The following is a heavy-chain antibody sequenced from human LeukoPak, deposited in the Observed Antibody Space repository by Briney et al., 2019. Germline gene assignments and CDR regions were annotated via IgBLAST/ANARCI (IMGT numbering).Heavy chain of an antibody. Sequence: ASVKVSCKASGYTFTNYAMNWVRQAPGQGLEWMGWINTNTGNPTYAQGFTGRFVFSLDTSVSTAYLQISSLKAEDTAVYYCARIFASGWSYNWFDPWGQGTLVTVSS. V-gene: IGHV7-4-1*02. CDR1: GYTFTNYA. J-gene: IGHJ5*02. CDR3: ARIFASGWSYNWFDP. D-gene: IGHD6-19*01. CDR2: INTNTGNP.